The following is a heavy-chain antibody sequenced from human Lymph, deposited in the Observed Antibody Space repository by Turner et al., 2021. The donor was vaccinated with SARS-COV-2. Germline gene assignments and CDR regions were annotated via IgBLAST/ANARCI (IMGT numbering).Heavy chain of an antibody. Sequence: QVQLQQWGAGLLKPSETLSLTCAVYGGSFSGYYWSWIRQPPGKGLEWIGEINHRGITNDTPSLKGQFPIAVDTSRKQFSLKLGSVTAANTAMYYCARLNPPELGGVDWFDPWGQGTLFTVSS. CDR2: INHRGIT. V-gene: IGHV4-34*01. D-gene: IGHD1-26*01. J-gene: IGHJ5*02. CDR3: ARLNPPELGGVDWFDP. CDR1: GGSFSGYY.